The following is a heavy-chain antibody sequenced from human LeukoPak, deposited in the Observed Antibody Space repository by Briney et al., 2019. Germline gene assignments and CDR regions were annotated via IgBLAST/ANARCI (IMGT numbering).Heavy chain of an antibody. CDR1: GFTFSSYD. CDR3: ARAVAGDPKYYFDY. CDR2: IGTAGDT. D-gene: IGHD6-19*01. Sequence: GGSLRLSCAASGFTFSSYDMHWVRQATGKGLEWVSAIGTAGDTYYPGSVKGRFTISRENAKNSLYLQMNSLRAGDTAVYYCARAVAGDPKYYFDYWGQGTLVTVSS. J-gene: IGHJ4*02. V-gene: IGHV3-13*01.